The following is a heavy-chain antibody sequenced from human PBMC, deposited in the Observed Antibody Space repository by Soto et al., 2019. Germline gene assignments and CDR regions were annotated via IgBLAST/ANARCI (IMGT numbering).Heavy chain of an antibody. V-gene: IGHV3-30-3*01. J-gene: IGHJ5*02. CDR2: ISYDGSNK. D-gene: IGHD6-19*01. CDR1: GFTFSSYA. CDR3: AREAEEGSGWYWFGWSDP. Sequence: GGSLRLSCAASGFTFSSYAMHWVRQAPGKGLEWVAVISYDGSNKYYADSVKGRFTISRDNSKNTLYLQMNSLRAEDTAVYYCAREAEEGSGWYWFGWSDPWGQGT.